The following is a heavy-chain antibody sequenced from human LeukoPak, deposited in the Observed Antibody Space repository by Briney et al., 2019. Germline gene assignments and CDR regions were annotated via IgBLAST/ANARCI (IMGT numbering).Heavy chain of an antibody. CDR2: FDPEDGET. Sequence: APVKVSCKVSGYTLTELSMHWVRQAPGKGLEWMGGFDPEDGETIYAQKFQGRVTMTEDTSTDTAYMELSSLRSEDTAVYYCATERPSDSGSYHRGAFDIWGQGTMVTVSS. D-gene: IGHD1-26*01. V-gene: IGHV1-24*01. CDR3: ATERPSDSGSYHRGAFDI. CDR1: GYTLTELS. J-gene: IGHJ3*02.